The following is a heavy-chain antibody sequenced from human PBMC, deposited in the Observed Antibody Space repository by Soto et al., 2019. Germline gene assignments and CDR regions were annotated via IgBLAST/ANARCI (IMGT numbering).Heavy chain of an antibody. J-gene: IGHJ4*02. Sequence: GSLRLSCAASGFTFSAYDMNWVRQAPGKGLEWVSLVNGNGGSTYYADSVKGRFTISRDDSKNKLYLQMNSLRAEDTAVYYCRAYTYGQGVDYWGQGTLVTVSS. CDR1: GFTFSAYD. CDR2: VNGNGGST. D-gene: IGHD5-18*01. V-gene: IGHV3-23*01. CDR3: RAYTYGQGVDY.